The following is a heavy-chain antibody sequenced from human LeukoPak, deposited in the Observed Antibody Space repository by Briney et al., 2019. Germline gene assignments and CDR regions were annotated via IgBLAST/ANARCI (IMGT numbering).Heavy chain of an antibody. D-gene: IGHD5-18*01. J-gene: IGHJ5*02. CDR1: GFSLSTSGVG. CDR2: IYWDDDK. V-gene: IGHV2-5*02. CDR3: AHTHRHYSYGYLSWFDP. Sequence: SGPTLVNPTQTLTLTCTFSGFSLSTSGVGVGWIRQPPGKALEWLALIYWDDDKRYSPSLKSRLTITKDTSKNQVVLTMTNMDPVDTATYYCAHTHRHYSYGYLSWFDPWGQGTLVTVSS.